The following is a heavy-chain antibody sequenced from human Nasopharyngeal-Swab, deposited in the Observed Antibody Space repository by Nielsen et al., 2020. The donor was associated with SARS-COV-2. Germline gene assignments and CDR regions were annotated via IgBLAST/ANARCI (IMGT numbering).Heavy chain of an antibody. V-gene: IGHV5-10-1*01. CDR3: ARGRPSSGSSAYYYYGMDV. D-gene: IGHD1-26*01. Sequence: GGSLRLSCKGSGYTFTSYWISWVRQMPGKGLEWMGRIDPSDSYTNYNPSFQGHVAISVDKSISTAYLQWSSLKASDTAMYYCARGRPSSGSSAYYYYGMDVWGQGTTVTRLL. J-gene: IGHJ6*02. CDR1: GYTFTSYW. CDR2: IDPSDSYT.